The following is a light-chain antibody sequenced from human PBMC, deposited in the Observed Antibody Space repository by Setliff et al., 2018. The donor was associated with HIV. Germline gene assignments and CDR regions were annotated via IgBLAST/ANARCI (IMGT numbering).Light chain of an antibody. Sequence: SYELTQPPSVSVAPGKTARITCGGNNIGSKSVHWYQQKPGQAPVLVVYDESDRPSGVPERFSGSKSGNTATLTISRVEAGDEADYYCQVWDSISDHYVFGTGTKVTVL. CDR3: QVWDSISDHYV. V-gene: IGLV3-21*03. CDR2: DES. CDR1: NIGSKS. J-gene: IGLJ1*01.